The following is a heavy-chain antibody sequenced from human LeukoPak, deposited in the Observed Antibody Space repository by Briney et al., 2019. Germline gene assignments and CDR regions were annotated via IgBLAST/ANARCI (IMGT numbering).Heavy chain of an antibody. D-gene: IGHD1-26*01. J-gene: IGHJ5*02. V-gene: IGHV1-8*01. CDR1: GYTFTSYD. CDR3: ARDFELLGWFDP. CDR2: MNPNSGNT. Sequence: GASVKVSCKASGYTFTSYDINWVRQATGQGLEWMGWMNPNSGNTGYAQKFQGRVTMTRDTSTSTVYMELSSLRSEDTAVYYCARDFELLGWFDPWGQGTLVTVSS.